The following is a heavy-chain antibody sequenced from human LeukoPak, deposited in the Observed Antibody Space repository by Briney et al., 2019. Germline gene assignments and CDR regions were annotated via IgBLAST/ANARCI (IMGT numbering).Heavy chain of an antibody. CDR1: GGSISSGGYY. J-gene: IGHJ4*02. Sequence: SQTLSLTCTVSGGSISSGGYYWSWIRQHPGKGLEWIGYIYYGGSTYYNPSLKSRVTISVDTSKNQFSLKLSSVTAADTAVYYCARVTRGDYCFDYWGQGTLVTVSS. D-gene: IGHD7-27*01. CDR2: IYYGGST. CDR3: ARVTRGDYCFDY. V-gene: IGHV4-31*03.